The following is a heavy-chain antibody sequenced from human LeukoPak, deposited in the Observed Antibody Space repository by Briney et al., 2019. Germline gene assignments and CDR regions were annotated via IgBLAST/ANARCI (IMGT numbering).Heavy chain of an antibody. CDR1: GFTFSSYS. CDR2: ISSSSSTI. CDR3: ARVAYDFWSGYYDPMFDY. V-gene: IGHV3-48*01. Sequence: GGSLRLSCAASGFTFSSYSMNWVRQAPGKGLEWVSYISSSSSTIYYADSVKGRFTNSRDNAKNSLYLQMNSLRAEDTAVYYCARVAYDFWSGYYDPMFDYWGQGTLVTVSS. J-gene: IGHJ4*02. D-gene: IGHD3-3*01.